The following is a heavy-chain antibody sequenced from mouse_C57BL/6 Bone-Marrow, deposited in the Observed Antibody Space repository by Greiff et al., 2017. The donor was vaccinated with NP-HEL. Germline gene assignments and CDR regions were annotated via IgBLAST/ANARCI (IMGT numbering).Heavy chain of an antibody. D-gene: IGHD2-1*01. CDR3: ARSGIGNYSFAY. CDR2: IYPGSGST. J-gene: IGHJ3*01. Sequence: QVQLQQPGAELVKPGASVKMSCKASGYTFTSYWITWVKQRPGQGLEWIGDIYPGSGSTNYNEKFKSKATLTVDTSSSTAYMQLSSLTSEDSAVYYCARSGIGNYSFAYWGQGTLVTVSA. CDR1: GYTFTSYW. V-gene: IGHV1-55*01.